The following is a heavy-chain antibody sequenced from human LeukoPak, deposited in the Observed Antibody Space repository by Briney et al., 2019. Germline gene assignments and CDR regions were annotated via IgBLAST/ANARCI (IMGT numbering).Heavy chain of an antibody. CDR3: ARCPFPYYYYYYMDV. J-gene: IGHJ6*03. Sequence: PGGSLRLSCAASGFTFNKHWMSWIRQAPGKGLECVSYISSSGNTIYYADSVKGRFTISRDNAKNSLYLQMNSLRAEDTAVYYCARCPFPYYYYYYMDVWGKGTTVTVSS. CDR1: GFTFNKHW. V-gene: IGHV3-11*04. CDR2: ISSSGNTI.